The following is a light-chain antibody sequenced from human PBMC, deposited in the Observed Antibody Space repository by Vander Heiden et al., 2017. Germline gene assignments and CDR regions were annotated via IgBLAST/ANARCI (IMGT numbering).Light chain of an antibody. V-gene: IGLV3-21*02. CDR3: QVWDSSSDHRNWV. J-gene: IGLJ3*02. CDR2: DDS. Sequence: SYVLTQPPSVSVAPGQTARITSGGNNIGSKSVHWYQQKPGQAPVLVVYDDSDRPSGIPERFSGSNSINAATLTISRVGAGDEADYYCQVWDSSSDHRNWVFGGGTKLTVL. CDR1: NIGSKS.